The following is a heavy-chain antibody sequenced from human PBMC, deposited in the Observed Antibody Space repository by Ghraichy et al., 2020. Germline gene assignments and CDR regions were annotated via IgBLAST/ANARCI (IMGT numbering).Heavy chain of an antibody. V-gene: IGHV4-34*01. D-gene: IGHD3-10*01. Sequence: GSLSLTCAVYGGSFSGYYWSWIRQPPGKGLEWIGEINHSGSTNYNPSLKSRVTISVDTSKNQFSLKLSSVTAADTAVYYCARGYRTVRSYWYFDLWGRGTLVTVSS. CDR2: INHSGST. CDR1: GGSFSGYY. J-gene: IGHJ2*01. CDR3: ARGYRTVRSYWYFDL.